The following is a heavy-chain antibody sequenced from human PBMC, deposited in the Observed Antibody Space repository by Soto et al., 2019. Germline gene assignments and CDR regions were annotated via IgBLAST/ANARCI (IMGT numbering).Heavy chain of an antibody. D-gene: IGHD2-15*01. V-gene: IGHV4-59*01. Sequence: SETLSLTCTVSGGSISSYYWSWIRQPPGKGLEWIGYIYYSGSTNYNPSLKSRVTISVDTSKNQFSLNLSSVTAADTAVYYCARSYRRYCSGGSCYSYYYYYMDVWG. CDR3: ARSYRRYCSGGSCYSYYYYYMDV. CDR2: IYYSGST. CDR1: GGSISSYY. J-gene: IGHJ6*03.